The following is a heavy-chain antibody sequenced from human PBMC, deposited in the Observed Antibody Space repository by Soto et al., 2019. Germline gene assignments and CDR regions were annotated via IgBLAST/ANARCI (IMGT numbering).Heavy chain of an antibody. D-gene: IGHD6-19*01. J-gene: IGHJ3*02. Sequence: EVQLVESGGGLVQPGESLRLSCAASGFTFGRSWMTWVRQAPGKGLEWVANIKPDGSEKDYVDSVKGRFTISRDNAQNSLYRQLNSLRVEDPAVYYCARHSGRGWAFDTWGQGTTVTVSS. CDR3: ARHSGRGWAFDT. CDR2: IKPDGSEK. CDR1: GFTFGRSW. V-gene: IGHV3-7*04.